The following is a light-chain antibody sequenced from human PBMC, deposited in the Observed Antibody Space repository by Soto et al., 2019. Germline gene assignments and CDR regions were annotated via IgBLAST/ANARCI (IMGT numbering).Light chain of an antibody. CDR3: QQRSNWPRT. J-gene: IGKJ1*01. CDR2: DAS. Sequence: ELVLTQSPSTLSLSPLERATLSCRASQSVSSYLAWYQQKPGQAPRLLIYDASNRATGIPARFSGSGSGTDFTLTISSLEPEDFAVYYCQQRSNWPRTFGQGTKVDIK. CDR1: QSVSSY. V-gene: IGKV3-11*01.